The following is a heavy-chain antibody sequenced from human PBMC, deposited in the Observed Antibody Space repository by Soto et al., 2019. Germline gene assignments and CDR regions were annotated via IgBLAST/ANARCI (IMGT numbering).Heavy chain of an antibody. CDR1: GGSIISSNW. V-gene: IGHV4-4*02. Sequence: SETLSLTCAVSGGSIISSNWWNWVRQPPGKGLEWIGEIYHSGSTYYKPSLKSRVAMSVDTSKNQFSLKLTSATAADTAVYYCARRDWSGSTSHFYFDYWGQGVLVTV. J-gene: IGHJ4*02. D-gene: IGHD3-9*01. CDR3: ARRDWSGSTSHFYFDY. CDR2: IYHSGST.